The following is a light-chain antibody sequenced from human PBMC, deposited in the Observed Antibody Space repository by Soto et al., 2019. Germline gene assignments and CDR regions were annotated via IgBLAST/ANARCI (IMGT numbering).Light chain of an antibody. V-gene: IGKV3-15*01. J-gene: IGKJ4*01. CDR1: QSVDFH. CDR2: GAF. Sequence: EIVMKQSPATLSVSPGETATLSCRASQSVDFHLAWYQQKPGQGPRLLIYGAFTRATGIPARFSGSGSGTEFTLTSSGLQSEDFAVYYCQQYKKWPPLTFCGGTKVEIK. CDR3: QQYKKWPPLT.